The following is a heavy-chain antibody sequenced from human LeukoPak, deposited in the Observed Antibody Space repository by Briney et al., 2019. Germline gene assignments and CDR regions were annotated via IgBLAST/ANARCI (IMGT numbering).Heavy chain of an antibody. V-gene: IGHV3-73*01. CDR2: IRSKTNSYAT. D-gene: IGHD6-13*01. Sequence: PGGSLRLSCAASEFTFSGSAIHWVRQASGKGLEWLGRIRSKTNSYATAYGASVEGRFTISRDDSKNTAYLQMNSLITEDTAVYFCTALGIAAAGMDYWGQGTLVTVSS. CDR1: EFTFSGSA. J-gene: IGHJ4*02. CDR3: TALGIAAAGMDY.